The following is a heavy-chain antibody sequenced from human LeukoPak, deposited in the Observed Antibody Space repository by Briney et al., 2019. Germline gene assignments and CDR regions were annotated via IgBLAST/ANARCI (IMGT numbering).Heavy chain of an antibody. CDR1: GYTFSGYY. Sequence: ASVKVSCKASGYTFSGYYIHWVRQAPGQGLEWMAWINPSNGDTNYAQKFQGRVTMTRDTSISTAYMELTRLISDDTAVYYCARVGSRGWYVHPTLDYWGQGTLVTVSS. CDR3: ARVGSRGWYVHPTLDY. V-gene: IGHV1-2*02. CDR2: INPSNGDT. J-gene: IGHJ4*02. D-gene: IGHD6-19*01.